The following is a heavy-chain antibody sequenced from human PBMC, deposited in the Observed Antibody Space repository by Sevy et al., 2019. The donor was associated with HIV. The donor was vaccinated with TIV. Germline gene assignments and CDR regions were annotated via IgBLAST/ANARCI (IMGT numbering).Heavy chain of an antibody. CDR3: ARCPAAPRGGFDY. J-gene: IGHJ4*02. D-gene: IGHD2-2*01. CDR2: IYNSGNT. CDR1: GGSINNYY. V-gene: IGHV4-59*01. Sequence: SETLSLTCTVSGGSINNYYWSWIRQPPGRGLEWIGYIYNSGNTNYNPSLKSRVTISVDTSKNQFSLRLTSVYDADTAVYYCARCPAAPRGGFDYWGQGSLVTVSS.